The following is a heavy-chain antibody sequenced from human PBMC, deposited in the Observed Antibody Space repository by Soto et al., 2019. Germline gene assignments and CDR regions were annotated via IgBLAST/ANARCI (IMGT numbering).Heavy chain of an antibody. V-gene: IGHV1-18*01. Sequence: ASVKVSCKASGYTFTSYGISWVRQAPGQGLEWMGWIGAYNGNTSYAQKFQGRVTMTRDTSTSTVYMELSSLRSEDTAVYYCASPDSSSWYRDYYGMDVWGQGTTVNVSS. CDR2: IGAYNGNT. J-gene: IGHJ6*02. D-gene: IGHD6-13*01. CDR3: ASPDSSSWYRDYYGMDV. CDR1: GYTFTSYG.